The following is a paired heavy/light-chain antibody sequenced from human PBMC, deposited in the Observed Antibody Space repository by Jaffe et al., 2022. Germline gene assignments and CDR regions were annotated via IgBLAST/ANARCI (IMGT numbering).Heavy chain of an antibody. J-gene: IGHJ6*03. CDR1: GYTFTSYA. V-gene: IGHV7-4-1*02. CDR3: ARGTYYDFWSGLPYYYYYMDV. D-gene: IGHD3-3*01. Sequence: QVQLVQSGSELKKPGASVKVSCKASGYTFTSYAMNWVRQAPGQGLEWMGWINTNTGNPTYAQGFTGRFVFSLDTSVSTAYLQISSLKAEDTAVYYCARGTYYDFWSGLPYYYYYMDVWGKGTTVTVSS. CDR2: INTNTGNP.
Light chain of an antibody. Sequence: SYVLTQPPSVSVAPGQTARITCGGNNIGSKSVHWYQQKPGQAPVLVVYDDSDRPSGIPERFSGSNSGNTATLTISRVEAGDEADYYCQVWDSSSDHHVFGGGTKLTVL. CDR2: DDS. V-gene: IGLV3-21*02. CDR1: NIGSKS. CDR3: QVWDSSSDHHV. J-gene: IGLJ2*01.